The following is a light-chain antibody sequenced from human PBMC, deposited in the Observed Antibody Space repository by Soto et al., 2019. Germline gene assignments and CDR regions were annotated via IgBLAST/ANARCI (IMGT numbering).Light chain of an antibody. Sequence: QSALTQPPSASGAPGQAGSISCTGTSSDVGGYNYVSWYQQHPGKAPKLMIYEVSKRPSGVPDRFSGSKSGNTASLTVSGLQAEDEGDYYCSSYAGSNIVFGTGTKVTVL. CDR3: SSYAGSNIV. CDR1: SSDVGGYNY. CDR2: EVS. J-gene: IGLJ1*01. V-gene: IGLV2-8*01.